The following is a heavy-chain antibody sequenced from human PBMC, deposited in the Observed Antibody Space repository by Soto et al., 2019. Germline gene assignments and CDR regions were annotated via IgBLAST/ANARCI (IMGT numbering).Heavy chain of an antibody. Sequence: GASVKVSCKASGGTCSSYAISWVRQAPGQGLEWMGGIIPIFGTANYAQKFQGRVTITADESTSTAYMELSSLRSEDTAVYYCARPRLNWFDPWGQGTLVTVSS. CDR2: IIPIFGTA. CDR3: ARPRLNWFDP. J-gene: IGHJ5*02. V-gene: IGHV1-69*13. CDR1: GGTCSSYA.